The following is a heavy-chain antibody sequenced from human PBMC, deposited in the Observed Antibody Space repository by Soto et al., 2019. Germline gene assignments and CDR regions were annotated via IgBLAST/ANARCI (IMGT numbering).Heavy chain of an antibody. CDR3: ARGTRTWIYMVDD. Sequence: EVQLVESGGALVQPGGSLRLSCAASGFTFSSYWMHWVRQGPGKGLVWVSRISGAGTRTNYADSVRGGFTVSRNNAKNRLHMQINSLTAEDTTGYYCARGTRTWIYMVDDWGQGTLVTVST. V-gene: IGHV3-74*01. CDR2: ISGAGTRT. D-gene: IGHD1-7*01. CDR1: GFTFSSYW. J-gene: IGHJ4*02.